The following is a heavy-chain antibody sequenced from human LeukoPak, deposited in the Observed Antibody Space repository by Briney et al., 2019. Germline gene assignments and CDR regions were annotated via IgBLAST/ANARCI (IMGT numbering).Heavy chain of an antibody. V-gene: IGHV1-2*02. J-gene: IGHJ5*01. CDR1: GYTFTGYY. Sequence: AASVKVSCKASGYTFTGYYLHWVRQAPGQGPEWMGCVNPNSGDTNYAQKFQGSVTMTRDTSISTVYMELSRLRSDDTAVYYCARASGSYWWFDSWGQGTLVTVSS. CDR2: VNPNSGDT. D-gene: IGHD1-26*01. CDR3: ARASGSYWWFDS.